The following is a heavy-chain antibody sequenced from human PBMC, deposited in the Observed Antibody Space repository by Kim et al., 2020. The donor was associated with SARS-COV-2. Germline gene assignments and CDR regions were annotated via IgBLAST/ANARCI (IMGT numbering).Heavy chain of an antibody. CDR3: ARGALYDSSGYYHNWFDP. D-gene: IGHD3-22*01. V-gene: IGHV4-34*01. CDR1: GGSFSGYY. J-gene: IGHJ5*02. Sequence: SETLSRTCAVYGGSFSGYYWSWIRQPPGKGLEWIGEINHSGSTNYNPSLKSRVTISVDTSKNQFSLKLSSVTAADTAVYYCARGALYDSSGYYHNWFDPWGQGTLVTVSS. CDR2: INHSGST.